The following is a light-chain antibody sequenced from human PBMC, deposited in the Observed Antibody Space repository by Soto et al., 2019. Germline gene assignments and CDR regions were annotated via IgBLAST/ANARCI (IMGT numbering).Light chain of an antibody. V-gene: IGKV1-9*01. J-gene: IGKJ5*01. CDR1: QGVRTY. CDR3: QQLDSYPIT. CDR2: AAS. Sequence: DIQLTQSPSFLSASVGDRVTITCRASQGVRTYLAWYQQKTGKAPKLLIYAASTLQSGVPSRFSGSGSGTEFTLTVSSLQPEDFVTYYCQQLDSYPITFGQGTRLEIK.